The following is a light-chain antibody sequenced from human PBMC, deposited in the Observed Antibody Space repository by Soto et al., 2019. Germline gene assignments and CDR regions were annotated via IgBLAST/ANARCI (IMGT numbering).Light chain of an antibody. CDR1: QSVGSS. V-gene: IGKV3-15*01. Sequence: ETVMTQSPATLSVSPGETATLSCRASQSVGSSLAWYQQKPGQAPRLLISGASTRAAGVPARFSGSGSGTEFTLTISSLQSEDFAVYYCQQYNDWPQALTFGGGTKVEIK. CDR3: QQYNDWPQALT. J-gene: IGKJ4*01. CDR2: GAS.